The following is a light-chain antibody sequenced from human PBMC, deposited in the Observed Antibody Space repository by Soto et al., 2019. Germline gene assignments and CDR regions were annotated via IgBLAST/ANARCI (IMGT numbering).Light chain of an antibody. CDR3: TSYVGNDIWV. Sequence: QSALTQPPSASGSPGQSVTISCTGTSSDVGAYNYVSWYQQYPGKAPKLMIYEVTKRPSGVPDRFSGSKSGNTASLTVSGLQADDEADYYCTSYVGNDIWVFGGGIKLSV. J-gene: IGLJ3*02. CDR1: SSDVGAYNY. CDR2: EVT. V-gene: IGLV2-8*01.